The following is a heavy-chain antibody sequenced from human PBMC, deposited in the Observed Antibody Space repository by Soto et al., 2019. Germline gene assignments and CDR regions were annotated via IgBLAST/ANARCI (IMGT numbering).Heavy chain of an antibody. J-gene: IGHJ6*02. CDR3: AKEGGLEPIYGMDV. Sequence: QVQLVESGGGVVQPGRSLRLSCAASGFTFSSYGMHWVRQAPGKGLEWVAVISYDGSNKYYADSVKGRFTISRDNSKNTLYLQMNSLRAEDTAVYYCAKEGGLEPIYGMDVWGQGTTVTVSS. CDR2: ISYDGSNK. D-gene: IGHD1-1*01. CDR1: GFTFSSYG. V-gene: IGHV3-30*18.